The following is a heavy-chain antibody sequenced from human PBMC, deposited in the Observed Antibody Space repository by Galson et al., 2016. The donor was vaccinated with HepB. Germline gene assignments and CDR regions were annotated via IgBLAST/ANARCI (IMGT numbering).Heavy chain of an antibody. CDR2: IDGPTPNT. J-gene: IGHJ4*02. V-gene: IGHV3-23*01. D-gene: IGHD6-19*01. CDR3: TTWLSHHFDY. Sequence: LRFSCAASGFTFRNYALSWVRRAPGKGLEWVSHIDGPTPNTHYADSVRGRFSIYRDNSRDTLYLQMDSLTAEDSAIYYCTTWLSHHFDYWGQGTRVTVSS. CDR1: GFTFRNYA.